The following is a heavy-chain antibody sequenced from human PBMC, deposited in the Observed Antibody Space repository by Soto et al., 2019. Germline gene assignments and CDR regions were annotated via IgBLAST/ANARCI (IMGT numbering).Heavy chain of an antibody. J-gene: IGHJ5*02. CDR2: ISTYSGNT. CDR3: ARCPYYYDSSGYSSHNWFDP. V-gene: IGHV1-18*01. D-gene: IGHD3-22*01. CDR1: GYTFTNYG. Sequence: ASVKVSCKASGYTFTNYGVSWVRQAPGQGLEWLGWISTYSGNTYYAQKLQGRVTMTTDTSTSTAYMELRSLRSDDTAVYYCARCPYYYDSSGYSSHNWFDPWG.